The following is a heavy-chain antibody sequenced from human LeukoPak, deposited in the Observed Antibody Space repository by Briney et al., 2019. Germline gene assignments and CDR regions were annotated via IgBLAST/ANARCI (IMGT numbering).Heavy chain of an antibody. J-gene: IGHJ2*01. V-gene: IGHV4-34*01. D-gene: IGHD2-2*01. CDR3: ASLFPDCSSTSCYDHWYFDL. CDR2: INNSGST. Sequence: SETLSLTCAVYGGSFSGYYWGWIRQTPGKGLEWVGGINNSGSTNSNTSLKSRVTISVDTSKNQFSLKLSSVTAADTAVYYCASLFPDCSSTSCYDHWYFDLWGRGTLVTVSS. CDR1: GGSFSGYY.